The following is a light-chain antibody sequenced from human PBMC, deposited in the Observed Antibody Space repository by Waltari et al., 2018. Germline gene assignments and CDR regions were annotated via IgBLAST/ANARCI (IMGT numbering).Light chain of an antibody. J-gene: IGKJ5*01. V-gene: IGKV3-20*01. CDR3: QQYGDAPIT. CDR1: HSVKNNF. CDR2: SIS. Sequence: EIVLTQSPGTLSLSPGERAPLSCRASHSVKNNFLAWYQQIPGQSPRLLIYSISNRAPGIPDRFRGSGSGTDFTLTISRLEPEDFAVYYCQQYGDAPITFGQGTRLDI.